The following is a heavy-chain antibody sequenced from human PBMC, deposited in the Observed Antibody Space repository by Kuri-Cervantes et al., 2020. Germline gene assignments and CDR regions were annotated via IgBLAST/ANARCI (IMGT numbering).Heavy chain of an antibody. Sequence: VVSLRLSCAASGFTFSSYAMNRVRQAPGRGLEWVPAISGSGGSTYYADSVEDRFTSSRDNSKNTLYLQMNSLRAEDTAVYYCAKAVLLWGQGTTVTVSS. D-gene: IGHD4/OR15-4a*01. CDR2: ISGSGGST. CDR1: GFTFSSYA. V-gene: IGHV3-23*01. J-gene: IGHJ6*02. CDR3: AKAVLL.